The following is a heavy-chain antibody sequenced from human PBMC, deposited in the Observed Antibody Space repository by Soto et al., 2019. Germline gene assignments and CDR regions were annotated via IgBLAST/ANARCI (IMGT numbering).Heavy chain of an antibody. CDR3: AGNIVATISSFDS. D-gene: IGHD5-12*01. J-gene: IGHJ4*02. CDR2: INHSGST. Sequence: LSLTCAVYGESFSGYYWSWIRQPPGKGLEWIGEINHSGSTNYNPSLKSRVSMSVDTSKNQFSLKLNSVTAADTAVYYCAGNIVATISSFDSWGQGTLVTVSS. V-gene: IGHV4-34*01. CDR1: GESFSGYY.